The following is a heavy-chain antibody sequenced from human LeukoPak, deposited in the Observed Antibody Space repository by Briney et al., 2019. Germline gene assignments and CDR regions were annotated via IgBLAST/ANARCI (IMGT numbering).Heavy chain of an antibody. Sequence: TGGSLRLSCSASGFTFSSYAMHWVRQAPGKGLEYVSAISSNGGSTYYADTVKSRFTISRDNSKNTLYLQMSSLRAEDTAVYYCEYYRDSSGYYTDYFDYWGQGTLVTVSS. V-gene: IGHV3-64D*06. CDR2: ISSNGGST. CDR3: EYYRDSSGYYTDYFDY. J-gene: IGHJ4*02. CDR1: GFTFSSYA. D-gene: IGHD3-22*01.